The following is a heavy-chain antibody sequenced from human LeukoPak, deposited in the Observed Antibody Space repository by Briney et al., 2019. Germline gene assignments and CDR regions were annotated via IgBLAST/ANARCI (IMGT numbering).Heavy chain of an antibody. CDR3: ARWGSSRKLYAFDI. V-gene: IGHV4-34*01. CDR2: INHSGST. D-gene: IGHD6-13*01. J-gene: IGHJ3*02. CDR1: GGSFCGYF. Sequence: PSETLSLTRAVYGGSFCGYFWSCIRQPPGKGREWIGEINHSGSTNYNPSLKSRVTISVDTSKNQFSLKLSSVTAADTAGYYCARWGSSRKLYAFDIWGQGTMVTVSS.